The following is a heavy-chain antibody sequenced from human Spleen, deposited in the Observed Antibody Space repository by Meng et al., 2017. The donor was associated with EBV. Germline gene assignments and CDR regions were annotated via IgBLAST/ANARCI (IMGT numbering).Heavy chain of an antibody. V-gene: IGHV4-30-4*01. CDR2: ISSSGNS. CDR3: ARSQLNWFGT. D-gene: IGHD5-24*01. CDR1: GGSVSSGGYY. Sequence: QVQLQGSGPGLVKPSQTLSLTCAVSGGSVSSGGYYWSWVRQPPGQGLEWIGYISSSGNSYYNPSLNSRTTVSIDTSTNQFSLSLSSVTAADTAIYYCARSQLNWFGTWGQGALVTVSS. J-gene: IGHJ5*02.